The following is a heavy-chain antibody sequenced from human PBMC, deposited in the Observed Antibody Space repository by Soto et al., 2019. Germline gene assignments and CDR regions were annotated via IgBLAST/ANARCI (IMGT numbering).Heavy chain of an antibody. CDR2: IYWDDDK. Sequence: QITLKESGPPLVKPTQTLTLTCTFSGFSLSTSGVGVGWIRQPPGKALEWLALIYWDDDKRYSPSLKSRLTITXDXSXNXXVLTMTNMDPVDTATYYCAHSSCSGGSCYGGWFDPWGQGTLVTVSS. J-gene: IGHJ5*02. CDR1: GFSLSTSGVG. V-gene: IGHV2-5*02. D-gene: IGHD2-15*01. CDR3: AHSSCSGGSCYGGWFDP.